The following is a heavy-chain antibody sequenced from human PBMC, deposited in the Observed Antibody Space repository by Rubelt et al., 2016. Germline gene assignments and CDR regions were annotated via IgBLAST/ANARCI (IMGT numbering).Heavy chain of an antibody. CDR2: IYYSGST. Sequence: QVQLQESGPGLVKPSETLSLTCTVSGGSVSSGSYYWSWIRQPPGKGLEWIGYIYYSGSTNYNPSLKSRCPISVETSKNPFSVKLSSVTAADTAVYYCARDLAGDSSGSDAFDIWGQGTMVTVSS. CDR1: GGSVSSGSYY. D-gene: IGHD3-22*01. CDR3: ARDLAGDSSGSDAFDI. V-gene: IGHV4-61*01. J-gene: IGHJ3*02.